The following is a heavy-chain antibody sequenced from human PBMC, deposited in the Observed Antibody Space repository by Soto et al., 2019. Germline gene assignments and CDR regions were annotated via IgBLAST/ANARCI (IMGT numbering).Heavy chain of an antibody. CDR1: GFTFGDYA. CDR3: ARDQDDYYDSSGYYRHFDY. V-gene: IGHV3-7*01. CDR2: IKQDGSEK. Sequence: PGGSLRLSCTTSGFTFGDYALSWVRQAPGKGLEWVANIKQDGSEKYYVDSVKGRFTISRDNAKNSLYLQMNSLRAEDTAVYYCARDQDDYYDSSGYYRHFDYWGQGTLVTVSS. J-gene: IGHJ4*02. D-gene: IGHD3-22*01.